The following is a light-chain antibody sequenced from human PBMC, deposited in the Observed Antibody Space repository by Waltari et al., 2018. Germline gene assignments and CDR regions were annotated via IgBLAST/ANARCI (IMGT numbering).Light chain of an antibody. CDR1: QRFGSS. J-gene: IGKJ2*01. V-gene: IGKV3-11*01. Sequence: ETVLTQSPVTLSLSPGEGATLSCKASQRFGSSLAWYQQKPGQAPRHLIYNASNRAAGIPARFSGRGAGTDFTLTISSLEPEDFAVYYCQQRSNWNTFGQGTKLEIK. CDR2: NAS. CDR3: QQRSNWNT.